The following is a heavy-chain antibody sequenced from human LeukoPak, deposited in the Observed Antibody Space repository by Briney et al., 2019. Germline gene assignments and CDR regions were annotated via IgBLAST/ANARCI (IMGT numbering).Heavy chain of an antibody. J-gene: IGHJ2*01. CDR2: ISDNGDDT. V-gene: IGHV3-23*01. Sequence: PGGSLRLSCAASGFTFSSYAMIWVRQAPGKGLDWVSSISDNGDDTYYADSVKGRFTISRDNSKSTLYLQMNSLRVEDTAVYYRAKDSIESSSWYRYFDLWGRGTLVTVSS. D-gene: IGHD6-13*01. CDR3: AKDSIESSSWYRYFDL. CDR1: GFTFSSYA.